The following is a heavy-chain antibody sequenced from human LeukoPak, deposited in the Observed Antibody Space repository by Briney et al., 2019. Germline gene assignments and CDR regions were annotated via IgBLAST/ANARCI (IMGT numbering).Heavy chain of an antibody. J-gene: IGHJ3*02. CDR1: GGTFSSYA. Sequence: SVKVSCKASGGTFSSYAISWVRQAPGQGLEWMGGIIPIFGTANYAQKFQGRVTITTDESTSTAYMELSSLRSEDTAVYYCARGRGEYSSPSDAFDIWGQGTMVTVSS. V-gene: IGHV1-69*05. D-gene: IGHD6-6*01. CDR2: IIPIFGTA. CDR3: ARGRGEYSSPSDAFDI.